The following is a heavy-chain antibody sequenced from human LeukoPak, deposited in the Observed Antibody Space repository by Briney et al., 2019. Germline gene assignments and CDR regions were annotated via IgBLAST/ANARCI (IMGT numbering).Heavy chain of an antibody. J-gene: IGHJ5*02. V-gene: IGHV4-59*08. Sequence: SETLSLTCTVSGVSLSSYYWSWLRQPPGKGLEWVGCIYDSGSTNYNPSLRSRVTISVDTSKNQFSLKLSSVTAADTSVYYCARRLVAGAYNWFDPWGQGTLVTVSS. CDR1: GVSLSSYY. D-gene: IGHD6-19*01. CDR3: ARRLVAGAYNWFDP. CDR2: IYDSGST.